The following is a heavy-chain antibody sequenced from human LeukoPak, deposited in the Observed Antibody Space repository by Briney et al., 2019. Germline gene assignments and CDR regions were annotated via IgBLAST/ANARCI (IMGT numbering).Heavy chain of an antibody. J-gene: IGHJ4*02. Sequence: SETLSLTCAVYGGSFSGYYWSWIRQPPGKGLEWIGEINHSGSTNYNPSLKSRVTISVDTSKNQFSLKLSSVTAADTAVYYCARVVVTMIVVVLDYWGQGTLVTVSS. V-gene: IGHV4-34*01. CDR3: ARVVVTMIVVVLDY. CDR2: INHSGST. D-gene: IGHD3-22*01. CDR1: GGSFSGYY.